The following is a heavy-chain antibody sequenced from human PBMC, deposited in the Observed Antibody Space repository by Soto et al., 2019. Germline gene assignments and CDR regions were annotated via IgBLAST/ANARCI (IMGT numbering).Heavy chain of an antibody. CDR2: ISSSSSYI. CDR3: ARSTTTAKFNPFAY. V-gene: IGHV3-21*01. CDR1: GFTFRSYS. Sequence: GGSLRRSFAASGFTFRSYSMNWVRQAPGKVLELVSSISSSSSYIYYAYSVKGRFTISRDNSNNSLYLQMNSLRAADTGVYYCARSTTTAKFNPFAYWGQGTIVTVSS. D-gene: IGHD4-4*01. J-gene: IGHJ4*02.